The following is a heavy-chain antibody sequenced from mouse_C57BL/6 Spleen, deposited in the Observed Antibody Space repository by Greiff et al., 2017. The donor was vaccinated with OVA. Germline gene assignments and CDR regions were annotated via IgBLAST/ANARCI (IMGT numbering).Heavy chain of an antibody. CDR3: APNWDVDWFAY. CDR1: GYTFTSYW. Sequence: QVQLKESGAELAKPGASVKLSCKASGYTFTSYWMPWVKQRPGQGLEWIGYINPSSGYTKYNQKFKDKATLTADKSSSTAYMQLSSLTYEDSAVYYCAPNWDVDWFAYWGQGTLVTVSA. J-gene: IGHJ3*01. CDR2: INPSSGYT. V-gene: IGHV1-7*01. D-gene: IGHD4-1*01.